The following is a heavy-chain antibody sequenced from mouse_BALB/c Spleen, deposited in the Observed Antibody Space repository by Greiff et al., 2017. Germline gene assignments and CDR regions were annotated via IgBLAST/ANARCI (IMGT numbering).Heavy chain of an antibody. CDR3: ARGGDPFPGFDY. Sequence: EVHLVESGPGLVKPSQSLSLTCSVTGYSITSGYYWNWIRQFPGNKLEWMGYISYDGSNNYNPSLKNRISITRDTSKNQFFLKLNSVTTEDTATYYCARGGDPFPGFDYWGQGTTLTVSS. CDR1: GYSITSGYY. J-gene: IGHJ2*01. V-gene: IGHV3-6*02. CDR2: ISYDGSN. D-gene: IGHD2-13*01.